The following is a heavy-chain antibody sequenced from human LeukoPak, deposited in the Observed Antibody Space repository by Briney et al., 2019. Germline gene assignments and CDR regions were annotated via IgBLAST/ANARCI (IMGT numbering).Heavy chain of an antibody. CDR1: GYTFTSYY. Sequence: ASVKVSCKASGYTFTSYYIHWVRQAPGQGLEWMGRINPTNGATNYAQKFQGRVTMTRDTSISTAYMQLSSLRSDDTAVYYCATSTDSTYYSDTSGYYYVDYSGQGTLATVSS. J-gene: IGHJ4*02. CDR2: INPTNGAT. D-gene: IGHD3-22*01. V-gene: IGHV1-2*06. CDR3: ATSTDSTYYSDTSGYYYVDY.